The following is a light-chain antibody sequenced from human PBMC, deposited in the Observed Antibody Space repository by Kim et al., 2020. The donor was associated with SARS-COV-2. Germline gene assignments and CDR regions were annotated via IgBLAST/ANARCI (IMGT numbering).Light chain of an antibody. CDR2: GAS. CDR1: QSISWY. CDR3: QQSYSTPYS. V-gene: IGKV1-39*01. Sequence: SASVGDRVIITCRASQSISWYLNWYQQKPGKAPNLLIYGASTLQSGVPSRFSGGGSGTDFTLTISSLQPEDFATYYCQQSYSTPYSFGQGTKVEI. J-gene: IGKJ2*01.